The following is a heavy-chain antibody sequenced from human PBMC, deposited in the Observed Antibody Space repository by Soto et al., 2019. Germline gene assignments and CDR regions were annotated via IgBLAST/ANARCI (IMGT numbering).Heavy chain of an antibody. CDR3: ARGGVNNMLRAVPHNWFDP. Sequence: ASVKVSCKASGYTFTNYGISWVRQAPGQGLEWMGWISAYNGNTNYAQKLQGRVTMTTDTSTSTAYMELRSLRSDDTAVYYCARGGVNNMLRAVPHNWFDPWGQGTLVTVSS. CDR1: GYTFTNYG. D-gene: IGHD3-10*01. V-gene: IGHV1-18*01. J-gene: IGHJ5*02. CDR2: ISAYNGNT.